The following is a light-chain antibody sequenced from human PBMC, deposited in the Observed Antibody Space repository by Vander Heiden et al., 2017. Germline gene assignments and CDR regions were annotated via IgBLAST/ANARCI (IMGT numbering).Light chain of an antibody. Sequence: QSALTQPASASGPPGQSITISCTGTISDVGGYILVSWYQQHPGKAPKLMIYDVSSRPSGVADRFSGSKSGNTASLIISGLQTEDDADIYCSSYRNKNLGVFGTGTKVTVL. CDR3: SSYRNKNLGV. CDR1: ISDVGGYIL. CDR2: DVS. V-gene: IGLV2-14*03. J-gene: IGLJ1*01.